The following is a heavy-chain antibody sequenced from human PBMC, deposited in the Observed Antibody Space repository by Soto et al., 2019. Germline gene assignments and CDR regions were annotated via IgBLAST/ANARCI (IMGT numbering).Heavy chain of an antibody. Sequence: ASVKVSCKAPGYTVTSYGISWVRQAPGQGLEWMGIINPSGGSTSYAQKFQGRVTMTRDTSTSTVYMELSSLRSEDTAVYYCARDPSRITMVRGVPYYYYGMDVWGQGTTVTVSS. CDR3: ARDPSRITMVRGVPYYYYGMDV. D-gene: IGHD3-10*01. V-gene: IGHV1-46*01. CDR2: INPSGGST. J-gene: IGHJ6*02. CDR1: GYTVTSYG.